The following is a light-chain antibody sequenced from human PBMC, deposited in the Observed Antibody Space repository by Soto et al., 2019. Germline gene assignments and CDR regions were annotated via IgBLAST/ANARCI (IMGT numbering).Light chain of an antibody. J-gene: IGKJ5*01. V-gene: IGKV1-9*01. CDR3: QQLNRYPIT. CDR2: AAS. CDR1: QGISSY. Sequence: DIQLTQSPSFLSASVGDRVTITCRASQGISSYLAWYQQKPGEAPKLLIYAASTLQSGVPSRFSGSGSGTEFTLIISSLQPEDFATYYCQQLNRYPITFGQGTRLEIK.